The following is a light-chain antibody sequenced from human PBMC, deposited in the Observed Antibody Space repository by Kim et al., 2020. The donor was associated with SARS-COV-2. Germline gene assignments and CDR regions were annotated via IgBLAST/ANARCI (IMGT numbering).Light chain of an antibody. CDR3: QTWGTGIVV. CDR2: LNSDGSH. J-gene: IGLJ2*01. Sequence: ASVKPTRTLRSGHSSYAIAWHQQQPEKGPRYLMKLNSDGSHSKGDGIPHRFSCSSSGAERYLTISSLQSEDEADYYCQTWGTGIVVFGGGTQLTVL. V-gene: IGLV4-69*01. CDR1: SGHSSYA.